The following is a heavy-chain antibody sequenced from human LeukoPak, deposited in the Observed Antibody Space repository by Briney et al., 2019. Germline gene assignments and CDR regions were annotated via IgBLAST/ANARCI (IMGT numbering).Heavy chain of an antibody. J-gene: IGHJ4*02. V-gene: IGHV1-2*06. CDR2: INPNSGGT. CDR1: GYTFTGDY. CDR3: ARAGPIDY. Sequence: ASVKVSCKAAGYTFTGDYMFWVRQAPGQGVEWMGRINPNSGGTNYAQKFQGRVTMTRDTSLSTDYMELSRLRSDDTAVYCCARAGPIDYWGQGTLVTVSS.